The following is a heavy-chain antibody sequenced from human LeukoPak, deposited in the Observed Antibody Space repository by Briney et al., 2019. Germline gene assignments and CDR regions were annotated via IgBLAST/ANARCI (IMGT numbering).Heavy chain of an antibody. CDR2: IYYSGST. CDR1: GGSISGYY. Sequence: SETLSLTCTVSGGSISGYYWSWIRQPPGKGLEWIRYIYYSGSTNYNPSLKSRVTISLDTSKSQFSLKLSSVTAADTALYYCARAPGQYYYYGMDVWGQGTTVTVSS. V-gene: IGHV4-59*01. D-gene: IGHD4-11*01. J-gene: IGHJ6*02. CDR3: ARAPGQYYYYGMDV.